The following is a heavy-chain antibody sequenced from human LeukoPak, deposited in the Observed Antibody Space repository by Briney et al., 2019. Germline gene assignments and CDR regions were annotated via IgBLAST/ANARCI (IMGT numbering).Heavy chain of an antibody. CDR2: INPNSGGT. CDR1: GYTSTAYY. D-gene: IGHD2-2*01. J-gene: IGHJ4*02. V-gene: IGHV1-2*02. CDR3: ARDRVVVPAAFDY. Sequence: ASVEVSCKASGYTSTAYYMHWVRQAPGQGLEWMGWINPNSGGTNYAQKFQGRVTMTRDTSISTAYMELSRLRSDDTAVYYCARDRVVVPAAFDYWGQGTLVTVSS.